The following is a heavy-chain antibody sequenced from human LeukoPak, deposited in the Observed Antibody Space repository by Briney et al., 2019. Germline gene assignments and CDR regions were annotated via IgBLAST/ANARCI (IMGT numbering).Heavy chain of an antibody. CDR2: IYYTGNT. J-gene: IGHJ4*02. CDR3: ARGYYDSSGYSVFDY. V-gene: IGHV4-39*07. Sequence: SETLSLTCSVSGDSIIGYYWGWIRQPPGKGLEWIGNIYYTGNTYYNSSLKSRVTISLDTSKNQFSLKLSSVTAADTAVYYCARGYYDSSGYSVFDYWGQGTLVTVSS. CDR1: GDSIIGYY. D-gene: IGHD3-22*01.